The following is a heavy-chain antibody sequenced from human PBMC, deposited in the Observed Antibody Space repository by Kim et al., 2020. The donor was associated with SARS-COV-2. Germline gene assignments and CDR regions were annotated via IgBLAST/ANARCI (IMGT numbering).Heavy chain of an antibody. CDR1: GYTFTSYG. CDR3: AREVGVGHDYVWGSYRRFDY. Sequence: ASVKVSCKASGYTFTSYGISWVRQAPGQGLEWMGWISAYNGNTNYAQKLQGRVTMTTDTSTSTAYMELRSLRSDDTAVYYCAREVGVGHDYVWGSYRRFDYWGQGTLVTVSS. D-gene: IGHD3-16*02. J-gene: IGHJ4*02. V-gene: IGHV1-18*01. CDR2: ISAYNGNT.